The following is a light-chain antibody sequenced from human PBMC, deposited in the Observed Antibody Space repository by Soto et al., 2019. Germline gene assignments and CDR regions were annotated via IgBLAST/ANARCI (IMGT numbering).Light chain of an antibody. CDR1: NIGTKS. J-gene: IGLJ2*01. CDR2: ADT. V-gene: IGLV3-21*02. Sequence: SYELTQPPSVSLAPGQTARITCGGNNIGTKSVHWYQQKPGQAPVLVVYADTDRPSGIPERFSGSNSGNTASLTITRVEAGDEADYFCQVWDTTTDHVVFGGGTQLTVL. CDR3: QVWDTTTDHVV.